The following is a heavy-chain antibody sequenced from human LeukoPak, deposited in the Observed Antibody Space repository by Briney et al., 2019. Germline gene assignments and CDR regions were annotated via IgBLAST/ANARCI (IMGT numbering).Heavy chain of an antibody. D-gene: IGHD3-3*01. J-gene: IGHJ4*02. Sequence: ASVKVSCTASGYTFTSYGISWVRQAPGQGLELMGWISAYNGNANYAQKLQGRVNMNTDTSTITAYMELRSLRSDDAAVYYCARAPWGGLLDDFWSGYLDYWGQGTLVTVSS. CDR1: GYTFTSYG. CDR2: ISAYNGNA. V-gene: IGHV1-18*01. CDR3: ARAPWGGLLDDFWSGYLDY.